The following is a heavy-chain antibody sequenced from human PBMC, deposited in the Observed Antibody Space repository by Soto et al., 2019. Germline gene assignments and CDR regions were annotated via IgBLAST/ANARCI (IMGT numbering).Heavy chain of an antibody. D-gene: IGHD2-2*01. CDR1: GFTFSRHW. Sequence: EVQLVESGGGLVQPGGSLRLACAASGFTFSRHWMHWVRQAPGKGLVWVSRIDSYGSSTHYADSVKGRFTISRDNAKNTLYLQMNSPGAEDTAVYYCASPVVPAAMGGPYFYGIDVWGQGTTVTVSS. J-gene: IGHJ6*02. CDR3: ASPVVPAAMGGPYFYGIDV. V-gene: IGHV3-74*01. CDR2: IDSYGSST.